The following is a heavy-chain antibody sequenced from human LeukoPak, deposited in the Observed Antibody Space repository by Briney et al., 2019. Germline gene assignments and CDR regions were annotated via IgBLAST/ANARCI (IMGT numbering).Heavy chain of an antibody. J-gene: IGHJ3*02. CDR1: AYTFTIYT. CDR2: INAGNGNR. Sequence: GASVKVSCKASAYTFTIYTIHWVRQTPGQRLEWMGWINAGNGNRRYSQSFQGRLTITRDTSATTAYMEPSSLRSEDTAVYYCARTTRSWYEDNDAFDIWGQGTPVTVSP. D-gene: IGHD6-13*01. V-gene: IGHV1-3*01. CDR3: ARTTRSWYEDNDAFDI.